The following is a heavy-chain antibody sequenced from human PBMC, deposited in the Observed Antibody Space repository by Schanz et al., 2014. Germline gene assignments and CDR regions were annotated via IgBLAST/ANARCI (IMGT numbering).Heavy chain of an antibody. CDR2: IWNNGVTK. CDR1: GFSLNTYG. D-gene: IGHD4-17*01. J-gene: IGHJ4*02. Sequence: QAQLMESGGGVVQPGTSLILSCSVSGFSLNTYGIHWFRQHAGTGLEWVAVIWNNGVTKYYADSVRGRFTISRDRFQNTRYLRMSSLRDEDAAVYYCARPRFDYGEVDYWGQGTLVTVSS. V-gene: IGHV3-33*01. CDR3: ARPRFDYGEVDY.